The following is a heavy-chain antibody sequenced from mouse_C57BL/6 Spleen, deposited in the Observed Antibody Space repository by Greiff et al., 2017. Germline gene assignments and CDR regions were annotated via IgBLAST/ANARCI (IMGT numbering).Heavy chain of an antibody. D-gene: IGHD1-1*01. CDR1: GYTFTSYW. Sequence: QVQLQQPGAELVKPGASVKLSCKASGYTFTSYWMQWVKQRPGQGFEWIGEIDPSDSYTNYNQKFKGKATLTVDTSSSTAYMQLSSLTSEDSAVYYCARWDITTVVATTDYWGQGTTLTVSS. CDR2: IDPSDSYT. CDR3: ARWDITTVVATTDY. J-gene: IGHJ2*01. V-gene: IGHV1-50*01.